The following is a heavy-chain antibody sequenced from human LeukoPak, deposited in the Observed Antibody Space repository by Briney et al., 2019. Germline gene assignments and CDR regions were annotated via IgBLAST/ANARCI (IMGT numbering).Heavy chain of an antibody. CDR3: ARDREVVAFDI. CDR2: ISGSTTYT. J-gene: IGHJ3*02. CDR1: GFTFSDYY. D-gene: IGHD2-15*01. V-gene: IGHV3-11*05. Sequence: GGSLTLSCAASGFTFSDYYMSWIRQPPAKGLEGVAYISGSTTYTHYADSLSRRFTISRNNPKNSLYLQMNSLRAEDTAVYYCARDREVVAFDIWGQGTMVTVSS.